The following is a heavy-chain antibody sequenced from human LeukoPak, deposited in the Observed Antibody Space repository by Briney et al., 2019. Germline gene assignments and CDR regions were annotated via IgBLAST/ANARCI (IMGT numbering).Heavy chain of an antibody. CDR1: GGTFSSYA. CDR2: INPNSGGT. J-gene: IGHJ4*02. V-gene: IGHV1-2*02. D-gene: IGHD1-1*01. CDR3: ARVGDWNDLRSEFDY. Sequence: ASVKVSCKASGGTFSSYAISWVRQAPGQGLEWMGWINPNSGGTNYAPEFQGRVTMTRDTSISTAYMELSRLRSDDTAVYYCARVGDWNDLRSEFDYWGQGTLVTVSS.